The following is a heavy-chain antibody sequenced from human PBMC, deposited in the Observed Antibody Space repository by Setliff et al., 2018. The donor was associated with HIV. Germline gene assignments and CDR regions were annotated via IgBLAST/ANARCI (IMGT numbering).Heavy chain of an antibody. J-gene: IGHJ4*01. CDR1: KYTFTDYY. D-gene: IGHD2-15*01. CDR3: VTGEGLRF. Sequence: ASVKVSCKASKYTFTDYYMHWVQQAPGKGLEWMGRVDPEDDKTIYAEKFQGRVTMTTATSSDTAYLYLSSLRSEDTAVYYCVTGEGLRFWGQEPWSPSPQ. V-gene: IGHV1-69-2*01. CDR2: VDPEDDKT.